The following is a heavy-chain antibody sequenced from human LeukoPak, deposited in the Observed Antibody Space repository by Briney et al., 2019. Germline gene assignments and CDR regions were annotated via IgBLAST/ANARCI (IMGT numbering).Heavy chain of an antibody. CDR2: INHIGST. D-gene: IGHD3-10*01. CDR1: GGSSSGYY. V-gene: IGHV4-34*01. Sequence: SETLSLTCAVYGGSSSGYYWSWIRQPPGKGLEWIGEINHIGSTKYNPSLKSRVTISVDTSKNQFSLKLSSVTAADTAVYYCASGSITDLDYWGQGTLVTVSS. J-gene: IGHJ4*02. CDR3: ASGSITDLDY.